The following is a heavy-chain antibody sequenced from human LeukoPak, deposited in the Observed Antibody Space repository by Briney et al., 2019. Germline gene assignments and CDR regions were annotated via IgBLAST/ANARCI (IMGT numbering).Heavy chain of an antibody. V-gene: IGHV3-7*01. Sequence: GVSLRLSCVASGFTFSSSWMSWVRRAPGKGLEWVANIKQDGTEEYYVDSVRGRFSISKDNAKNTVYLQMNSLRAEDTAVYYCVSFYETYWGRGTLVTVSS. CDR3: VSFYETY. CDR2: IKQDGTEE. J-gene: IGHJ4*02. CDR1: GFTFSSSW. D-gene: IGHD2/OR15-2a*01.